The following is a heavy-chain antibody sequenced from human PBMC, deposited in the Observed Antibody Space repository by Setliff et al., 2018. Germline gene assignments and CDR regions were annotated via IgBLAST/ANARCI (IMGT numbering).Heavy chain of an antibody. V-gene: IGHV4-31*03. CDR3: ARGRAGHSGH. J-gene: IGHJ4*02. CDR1: GGSISSGGYY. Sequence: PSETLSLTCTVSGGSISSGGYYWSWIRQHPGKGRELIGYIYYSGSTSYYNPSLKSRVTISVDTSKNQFSLKLSSATAADTAVYYCARGRAGHSGHWGLGTLVTVSS. D-gene: IGHD6-19*01. CDR2: IYYSGSTS.